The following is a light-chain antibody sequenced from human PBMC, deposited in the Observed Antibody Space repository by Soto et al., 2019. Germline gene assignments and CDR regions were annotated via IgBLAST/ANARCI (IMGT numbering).Light chain of an antibody. CDR1: QGIRRS. V-gene: IGKV1D-12*01. J-gene: IGKJ5*01. CDR3: QQADTFPIT. Sequence: DIHMTQSPSSVSASVGDRVTISCQASQGIRRSLAWYQQKPGKAPNLLIYAASSLQRGVPSRFSGSGVGTDFTLTISSLQPEDSAIYYCQQADTFPITFGQGTRLEIK. CDR2: AAS.